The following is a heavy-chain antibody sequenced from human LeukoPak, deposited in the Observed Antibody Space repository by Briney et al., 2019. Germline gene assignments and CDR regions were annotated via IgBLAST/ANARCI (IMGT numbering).Heavy chain of an antibody. D-gene: IGHD2-15*01. Sequence: PSETLSLTCTVSGGSISSYYWSWIRQPAGKGLEWIGRIYTSGSTNYNPSLKSRVTMSVDTSKNQFSLKLSSVTAADTPVYYCARARQAGFLVVVAATSDDAFDIWGQGTMVTVSS. J-gene: IGHJ3*02. V-gene: IGHV4-4*07. CDR3: ARARQAGFLVVVAATSDDAFDI. CDR2: IYTSGST. CDR1: GGSISSYY.